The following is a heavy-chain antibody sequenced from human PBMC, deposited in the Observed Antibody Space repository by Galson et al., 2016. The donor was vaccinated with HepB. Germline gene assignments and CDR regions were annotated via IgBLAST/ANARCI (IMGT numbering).Heavy chain of an antibody. Sequence: CAISGDSVSSRTASWNWIRQSPSRGLEGPGRPYYRSKWYNEYATSVGGRININPDTTENHFSLHLNSVTPEDAAIYYCARAWTSRPSTRQTDHFDYWGQGTLVTVSS. CDR3: ARAWTSRPSTRQTDHFDY. V-gene: IGHV6-1*01. CDR1: GDSVSSRTAS. J-gene: IGHJ4*02. CDR2: PYYRSKWYN. D-gene: IGHD1-1*01.